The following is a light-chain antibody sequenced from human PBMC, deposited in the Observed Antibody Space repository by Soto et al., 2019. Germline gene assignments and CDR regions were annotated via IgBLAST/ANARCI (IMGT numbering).Light chain of an antibody. J-gene: IGKJ1*01. V-gene: IGKV1-5*03. Sequence: DIQLTQSPSFLSASVGDRVTITCRASQGIMSYLAWYQQKLGKVRKLLIYKASNLESGVPSRFSVSGSGTEFTLTISSLQPDDFATYYCQHYNSYSEAFGQGTKV. CDR3: QHYNSYSEA. CDR1: QGIMSY. CDR2: KAS.